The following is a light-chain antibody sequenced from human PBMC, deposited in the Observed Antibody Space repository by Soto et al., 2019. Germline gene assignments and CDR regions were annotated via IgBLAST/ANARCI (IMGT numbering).Light chain of an antibody. V-gene: IGKV1-5*01. J-gene: IGKJ1*01. CDR2: DAS. CDR1: QSISSW. CDR3: QQYNSYWT. Sequence: DIQMTQSPSTLSPSLRDRVMITCRASQSISSWLAWYQQKPGKAPKLLIYDASSLESGVPSRFSGSGSGTEFTLTISSLQPDDFATYYCQQYNSYWTFGQGTKVDIK.